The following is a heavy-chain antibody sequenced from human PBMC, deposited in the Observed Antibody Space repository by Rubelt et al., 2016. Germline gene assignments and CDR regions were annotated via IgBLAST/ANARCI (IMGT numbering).Heavy chain of an antibody. CDR2: INRDASST. V-gene: IGHV3-74*01. CDR1: GFTFSSYW. D-gene: IGHD3-10*01. J-gene: IGHJ5*02. CDR3: AREDGFFASRGVVRLFDP. Sequence: VQLVESGGGVVQPGRSLRLSCAASGFTFSSYWMHWVRQAPGKGLVWVSRINRDASSTGYADSVKGRFTVSRDNFENILYLQMNSLEVEDTAVYYCAREDGFFASRGVVRLFDPWGQGTLVTVSS.